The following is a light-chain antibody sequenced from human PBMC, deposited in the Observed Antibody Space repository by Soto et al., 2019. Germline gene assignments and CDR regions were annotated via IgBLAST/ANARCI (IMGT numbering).Light chain of an antibody. V-gene: IGKV1-12*01. CDR2: AAS. CDR1: QAISSW. Sequence: DIQMTQSPSSVSASVGDRVTITCRSSQAISSWLAWYQQNPGKAPKLLIYAASSLQSGVPSRFSSRGSGTDFTLTITSLQPEDFATYYCQQANNFPYTFGQGTKLEIK. J-gene: IGKJ2*01. CDR3: QQANNFPYT.